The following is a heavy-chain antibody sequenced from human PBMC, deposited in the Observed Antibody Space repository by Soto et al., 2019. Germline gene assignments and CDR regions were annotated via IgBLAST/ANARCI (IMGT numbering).Heavy chain of an antibody. D-gene: IGHD1-26*01. CDR1: GFTVSSNY. V-gene: IGHV3-66*01. J-gene: IGHJ6*02. CDR2: IYSGGST. Sequence: GSLRLSCAASGFTVSSNYMSWVRQAPGKGLEWVSVIYSGGSTYYADSVKGRFTISRDNSKNTLYLQMNSLRAEDTAVYYCARDSTHEVGATTSPYYYYGMDVWGQGTTVTVSS. CDR3: ARDSTHEVGATTSPYYYYGMDV.